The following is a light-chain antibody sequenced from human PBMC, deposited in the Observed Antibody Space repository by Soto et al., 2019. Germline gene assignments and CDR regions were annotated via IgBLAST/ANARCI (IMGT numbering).Light chain of an antibody. J-gene: IGKJ4*01. CDR2: DVS. V-gene: IGKV1D-13*01. CDR3: QQFQNYPLT. CDR1: QAITSA. Sequence: AIQMTQSPSSLSASTGDSVTISCRASQAITSALAWYQQKPGKPPKLLIYDVSTLEGGVPSRFSGSGSGTDFALFISSLQPEDFATYYCQQFQNYPLTFVGGTNVE.